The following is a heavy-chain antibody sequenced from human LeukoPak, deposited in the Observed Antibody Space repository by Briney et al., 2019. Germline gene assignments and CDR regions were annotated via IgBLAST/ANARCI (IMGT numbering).Heavy chain of an antibody. D-gene: IGHD3-3*01. CDR2: ISGSGGRT. Sequence: GGSLRLSCTASRFTFSNYAMAWVRQAPGKGLEWVSTISGSGGRTYYADSVKGRFTISRDNSKKTLYLQMNSLRDEDTAVYYCAKRGVSEWLLLYYFDYWGQGTLVTVSS. V-gene: IGHV3-23*01. CDR3: AKRGVSEWLLLYYFDY. J-gene: IGHJ4*02. CDR1: RFTFSNYA.